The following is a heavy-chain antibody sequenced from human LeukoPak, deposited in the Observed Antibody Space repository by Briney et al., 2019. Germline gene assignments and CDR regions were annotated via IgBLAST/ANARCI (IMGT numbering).Heavy chain of an antibody. V-gene: IGHV4-39*01. J-gene: IGHJ4*02. CDR2: IYYSGST. Sequence: SETLSLTCTVSGGSISSSSYYWGWIRQPPGKGLEWIGSIYYSGSTYYNPSLKSRVTISVDTSKNQFSLKLSSVTAADTAVYYCARHSGGDGYNFYYWGQGTLVTVSS. D-gene: IGHD5-24*01. CDR3: ARHSGGDGYNFYY. CDR1: GGSISSSSYY.